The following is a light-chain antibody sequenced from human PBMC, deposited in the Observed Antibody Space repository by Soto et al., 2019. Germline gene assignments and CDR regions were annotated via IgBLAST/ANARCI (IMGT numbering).Light chain of an antibody. CDR2: GAS. CDR1: QSISSSY. J-gene: IGKJ2*01. Sequence: EIVLTQSPGTLSLSPGERATLSCRASQSISSSYLGWYQQKPGQAPRLLIYGASSRATGIPDRFSGSGSGTDFTLTISRLEPEDFAVYYCQQYGRSPLMYTFGQGTKLEIK. V-gene: IGKV3-20*01. CDR3: QQYGRSPLMYT.